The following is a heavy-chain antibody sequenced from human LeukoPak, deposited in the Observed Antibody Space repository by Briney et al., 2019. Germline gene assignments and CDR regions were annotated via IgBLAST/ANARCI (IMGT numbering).Heavy chain of an antibody. CDR1: GGSISSSSYY. V-gene: IGHV4-39*07. CDR3: ASMDIVATMLDY. Sequence: SETLSLTCTVSGGSISSSSYYWGWIRQPPGKGLEWIGSIYYSGSTYYNPSLKSRVTISVDTSKNQFSLKLSSVAAADTAVYYCASMDIVATMLDYWGQGTLVTVSS. J-gene: IGHJ4*02. D-gene: IGHD5-12*01. CDR2: IYYSGST.